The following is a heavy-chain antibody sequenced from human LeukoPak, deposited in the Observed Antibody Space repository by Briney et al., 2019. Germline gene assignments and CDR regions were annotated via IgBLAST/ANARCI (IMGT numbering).Heavy chain of an antibody. J-gene: IGHJ4*02. CDR1: GYTFTSYR. CDR3: ARRKPYYYDSSGWTPLDY. CDR2: ISAYNGNT. Sequence: ASVKVSCKASGYTFTSYRISWVRQAPGQGLEWMGWISAYNGNTNYAQKLQGRVTMTTDTSTSTAYMELRSLRSDDTAVYYCARRKPYYYDSSGWTPLDYWGQGTLVTVSS. D-gene: IGHD3-22*01. V-gene: IGHV1-18*01.